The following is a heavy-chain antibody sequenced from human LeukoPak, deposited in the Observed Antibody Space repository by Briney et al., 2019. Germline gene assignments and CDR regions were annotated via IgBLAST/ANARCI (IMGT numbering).Heavy chain of an antibody. V-gene: IGHV4-61*02. CDR1: GGSISSGSYY. CDR3: ARSGDGPFDY. CDR2: IYTSGST. D-gene: IGHD5-24*01. J-gene: IGHJ4*02. Sequence: PSETLSLTCIVSGGSISSGSYYWSWIRQPAGKGLEWIGRIYTSGSTNYNPSLKSRVTISVDTPKNQFSLRLSSVTAADTAVYYCARSGDGPFDYWGQGTLVTVSS.